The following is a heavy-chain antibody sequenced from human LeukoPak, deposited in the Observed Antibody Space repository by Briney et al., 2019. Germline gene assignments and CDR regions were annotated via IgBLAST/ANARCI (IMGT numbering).Heavy chain of an antibody. Sequence: ASVKVSCKASGYTFTSYYMHWVRQAPGQGLEWMGIINPSGGSTSYAQKFQGRVTMTRDTSTSTVYMELSSLRSEDTAVYYCATRYCSSTTCLSWFDPWGQGTLVTVSS. CDR2: INPSGGST. J-gene: IGHJ5*02. D-gene: IGHD2-2*01. V-gene: IGHV1-46*01. CDR1: GYTFTSYY. CDR3: ATRYCSSTTCLSWFDP.